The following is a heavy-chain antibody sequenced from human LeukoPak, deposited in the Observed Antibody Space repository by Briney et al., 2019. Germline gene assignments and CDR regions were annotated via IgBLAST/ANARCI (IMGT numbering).Heavy chain of an antibody. CDR1: GGTFSSYA. J-gene: IGHJ4*02. Sequence: ASVRVSCKASGGTFSSYAISWVRQAPGQGLEWMGGIIPIFGTANYAQKFQGRVTITADESTSTAYMELSSLRSEDTAVYYCARVLAHYYGSGKDYWGQGTLVTVSS. V-gene: IGHV1-69*01. CDR3: ARVLAHYYGSGKDY. D-gene: IGHD3-10*01. CDR2: IIPIFGTA.